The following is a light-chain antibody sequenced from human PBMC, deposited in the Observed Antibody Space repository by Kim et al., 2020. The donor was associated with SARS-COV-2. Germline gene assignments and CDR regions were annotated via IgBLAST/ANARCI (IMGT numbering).Light chain of an antibody. Sequence: EIVMTQSPATLSVSPGERATLSCRASQSVSSNLGWYQQKFGQAPRLLIYVASTRATGIPARFSGSGSGTEFTLTISSLQSEDFAVYYCQQYNNWPYTFGQGTKLEI. CDR2: VAS. CDR1: QSVSSN. V-gene: IGKV3-15*01. CDR3: QQYNNWPYT. J-gene: IGKJ2*01.